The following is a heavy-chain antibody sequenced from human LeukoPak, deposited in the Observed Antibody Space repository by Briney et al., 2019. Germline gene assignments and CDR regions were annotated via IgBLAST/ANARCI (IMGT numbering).Heavy chain of an antibody. CDR1: GFTFSSYA. J-gene: IGHJ4*01. Sequence: PGGSLRLSCAASGFTFSSYAMSWVRQAPGKGLEWVAAISGSGGSTYYADSVKGRFTISRDNSKNTLYLQMNSLRAEDTAVHYCAKTWVGGGPYYLDYWGHGTLVTVSS. D-gene: IGHD4-23*01. V-gene: IGHV3-23*01. CDR2: ISGSGGST. CDR3: AKTWVGGGPYYLDY.